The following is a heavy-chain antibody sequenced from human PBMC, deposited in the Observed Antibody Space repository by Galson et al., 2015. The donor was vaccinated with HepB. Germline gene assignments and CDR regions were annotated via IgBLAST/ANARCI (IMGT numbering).Heavy chain of an antibody. CDR2: IDWDDDK. CDR1: GFSLSTSGMC. J-gene: IGHJ4*02. Sequence: PALVKPTQTLTLTCPFSGFSLSTSGMCVSWIRQPPGKALEWLARIDWDDDKYYSTSLKTRLTISKDTSKNQVVLTMTNMDPVDTATYYCARIRSSGYYYDEGYFDYWGQGTLVTVSS. D-gene: IGHD3-22*01. CDR3: ARIRSSGYYYDEGYFDY. V-gene: IGHV2-70*11.